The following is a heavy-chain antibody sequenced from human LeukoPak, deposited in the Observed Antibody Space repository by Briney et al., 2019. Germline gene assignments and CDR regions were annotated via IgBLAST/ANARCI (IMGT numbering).Heavy chain of an antibody. D-gene: IGHD3-10*01. CDR2: IRYDGSNK. V-gene: IGHV3-30*02. J-gene: IGHJ4*02. CDR1: GFTFSSYG. Sequence: GGSLRLSCAASGFTFSSYGMHWVRQAPGKGLEWVAFIRYDGSNKYYADSVKGRFTISRDNSKNTLYLQMNSLRAEDTAVYYCAKDPPYGSGSYYTRRFDYWGQGTLVTVSS. CDR3: AKDPPYGSGSYYTRRFDY.